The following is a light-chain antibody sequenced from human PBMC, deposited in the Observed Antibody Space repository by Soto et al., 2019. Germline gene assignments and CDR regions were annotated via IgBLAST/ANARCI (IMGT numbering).Light chain of an antibody. CDR2: SAS. CDR1: QGISSY. V-gene: IGKV1-9*01. CDR3: QKLNSYPLT. Sequence: IQLTQSPSSLSASVGDRVTITCRASQGISSYLAWYQQKPGKAPNLLIYSASTLQSGVPSRFGGSGSGTDFTLTISSLQPEDFATYYCQKLNSYPLTFGGGTKVEIK. J-gene: IGKJ4*01.